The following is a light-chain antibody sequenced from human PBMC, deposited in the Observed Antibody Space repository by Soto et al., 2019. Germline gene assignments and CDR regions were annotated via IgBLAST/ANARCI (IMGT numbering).Light chain of an antibody. V-gene: IGKV3-15*01. CDR1: QGIGDT. J-gene: IGKJ1*01. CDR2: DTS. Sequence: VVTRPSPATLSASPGKGATLSCRAIQGIGDTLAWYQHKPGQTPRLLIYDTSTRATGVPTMFSGSMSGAEFTLTFNSLQSEYFAVYYCQQYNNWPRSFGQGTKVDIK. CDR3: QQYNNWPRS.